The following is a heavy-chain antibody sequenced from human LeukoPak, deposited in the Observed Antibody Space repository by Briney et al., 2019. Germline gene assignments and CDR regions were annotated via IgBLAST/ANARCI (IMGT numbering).Heavy chain of an antibody. CDR2: IYYSGST. V-gene: IGHV4-39*01. J-gene: IGHJ1*01. D-gene: IGHD4-17*01. CDR1: GGSISSSSYY. CDR3: ARQVYGDYYQYFRH. Sequence: SETLSLTCTVSGGSISSSSYYWGWIRQPPGKGLEWIGSIYYSGSTYYNPSLKSRVTISVDTSKNQFSLKLSSVTAADTAVYYCARQVYGDYYQYFRHWGQGTLVTVSS.